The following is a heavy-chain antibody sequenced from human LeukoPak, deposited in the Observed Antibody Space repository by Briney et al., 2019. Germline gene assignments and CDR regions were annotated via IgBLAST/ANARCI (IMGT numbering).Heavy chain of an antibody. V-gene: IGHV3-7*01. CDR3: ARHYDSTAYSLDY. CDR2: IKQDGSQK. Sequence: QPGRSLRLSCAASGFTFSSYWMTWVRQAPGKGLEWVANIKQDGSQKFYLDSVKGRFTISRDNAKESLFLQMNSLRAEDTAVYYCARHYDSTAYSLDYWGQGTLVTVSS. J-gene: IGHJ4*02. CDR1: GFTFSSYW. D-gene: IGHD3-22*01.